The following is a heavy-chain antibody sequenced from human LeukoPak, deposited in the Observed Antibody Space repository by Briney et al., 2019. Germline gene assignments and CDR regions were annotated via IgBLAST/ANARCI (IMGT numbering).Heavy chain of an antibody. D-gene: IGHD3-22*01. V-gene: IGHV1-2*02. J-gene: IGHJ5*02. CDR2: INPNSGGT. CDR3: AREESFDYYDSSGYHP. CDR1: GYTFTGYY. Sequence: ASVKVSCRASGYTFTGYYMHWVRQAPGQGLEWMGWINPNSGGTNYAQKFQGRVTMTRDTSTSTVYMELSSLRSEDTAVYYCAREESFDYYDSSGYHPWGQGTLVTVSS.